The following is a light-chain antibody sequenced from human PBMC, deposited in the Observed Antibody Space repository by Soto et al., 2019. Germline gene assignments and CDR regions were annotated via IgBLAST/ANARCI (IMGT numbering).Light chain of an antibody. CDR2: GAS. CDR3: QQFEYTPPWT. CDR1: QSVSSN. Sequence: EIVMTQSPATLSVSPGESATLSCRASQSVSSNLAWHQQKTGQPPRILINGASTRATGILDRFSGSGSGTDFTLTITSLEPEDFAVYYCQQFEYTPPWTFGQGTKVDIK. V-gene: IGKV3D-15*02. J-gene: IGKJ1*01.